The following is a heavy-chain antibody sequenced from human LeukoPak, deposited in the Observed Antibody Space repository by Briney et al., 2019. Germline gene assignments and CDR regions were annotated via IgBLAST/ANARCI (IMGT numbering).Heavy chain of an antibody. V-gene: IGHV3-72*01. D-gene: IGHD3-10*01. CDR2: SRDKGNSYTT. CDR3: TKLARAPRDFDY. CDR1: GFTFSSYW. Sequence: GGSLRLSCAASGFTFSSYWMSWVRQAPGKGLEWVGRSRDKGNSYTTAYAASVRGRFTISRDDSKNSLYLQVNSLKIEDTAVYYCTKLARAPRDFDYWGQGTLVTVSS. J-gene: IGHJ4*01.